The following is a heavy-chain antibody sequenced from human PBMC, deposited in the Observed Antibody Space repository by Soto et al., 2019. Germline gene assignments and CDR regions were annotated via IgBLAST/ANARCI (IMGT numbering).Heavy chain of an antibody. CDR2: IYYSGST. CDR1: GGSISSSSYY. CDR3: ARTGKAVAGLDY. V-gene: IGHV4-39*01. D-gene: IGHD6-19*01. J-gene: IGHJ4*02. Sequence: QLQLQESGPGLVKPSETLSLTCTVSGGSISSSSYYWGWIRQPPGKGLEWIGSIYYSGSTYYNPSLKSRXXIXVXXSKNQASLKLSSVTAADTAVYYCARTGKAVAGLDYWGQGTLVTVSS.